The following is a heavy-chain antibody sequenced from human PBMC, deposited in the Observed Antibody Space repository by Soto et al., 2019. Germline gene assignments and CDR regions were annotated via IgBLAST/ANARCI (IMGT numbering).Heavy chain of an antibody. Sequence: GESLKISCKGSGYSFTSYWIGWVRQMPGKGLEWMGIIYPGDSDTRYSPSFQGQVTISADKSISTAYLQWSSLKASDTAMYYCARPLGLDANQNWFDPWGQGTLVTVSS. CDR3: ARPLGLDANQNWFDP. CDR2: IYPGDSDT. D-gene: IGHD2-8*02. CDR1: GYSFTSYW. V-gene: IGHV5-51*01. J-gene: IGHJ5*02.